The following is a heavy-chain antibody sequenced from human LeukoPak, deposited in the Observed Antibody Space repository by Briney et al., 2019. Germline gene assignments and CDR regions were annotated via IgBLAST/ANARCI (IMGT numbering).Heavy chain of an antibody. Sequence: SETLSLTCTVSGGSISSYCWSWIRQPPGKGLEWIGYIYYSGSTSYNPSLKSRVTISVDTSKNQFSLKLSAVTAADTAVYYCARGGITGTSFDYWGQGTLVTVSS. CDR1: GGSISSYC. CDR2: IYYSGST. V-gene: IGHV4-59*12. D-gene: IGHD1-7*01. J-gene: IGHJ4*02. CDR3: ARGGITGTSFDY.